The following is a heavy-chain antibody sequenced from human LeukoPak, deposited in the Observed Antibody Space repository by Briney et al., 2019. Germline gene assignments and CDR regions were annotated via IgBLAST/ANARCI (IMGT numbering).Heavy chain of an antibody. CDR3: AKRGGQAPYYYMDV. CDR1: GFTFSSYA. V-gene: IGHV3-23*01. D-gene: IGHD3-16*01. CDR2: ISGSGGST. Sequence: AGGSLRLSCAASGFTFSSYALSWVRQAPGKGLEWVSAISGSGGSTYYADSVKGRFTISRDNSKNTLYLQMNSLRAEDTAVYYCAKRGGQAPYYYMDVWGKGTTVTVSS. J-gene: IGHJ6*03.